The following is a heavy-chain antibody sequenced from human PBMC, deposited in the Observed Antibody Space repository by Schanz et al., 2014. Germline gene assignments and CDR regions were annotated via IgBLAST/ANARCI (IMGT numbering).Heavy chain of an antibody. CDR3: ARDRGWRGFYYYGMDV. V-gene: IGHV4-31*03. D-gene: IGHD3-10*01. CDR2: IYHSGTT. J-gene: IGHJ6*02. Sequence: QVQLRESGPGLVKPSQTLTLTFTVSGASISSGVYYWSWIRHHPGEGLEWIGYIYHSGTTYYNPSLRSRVTISVDTSENQFSLKLSSVSAADTAVYYCARDRGWRGFYYYGMDVWGQGTTVTVAS. CDR1: GASISSGVYY.